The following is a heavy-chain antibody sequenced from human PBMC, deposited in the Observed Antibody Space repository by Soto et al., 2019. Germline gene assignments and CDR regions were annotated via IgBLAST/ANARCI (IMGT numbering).Heavy chain of an antibody. D-gene: IGHD1-1*01. V-gene: IGHV4-34*01. J-gene: IGHJ4*02. CDR1: GGSFRDYT. CDR3: ARGVETIRD. Sequence: KPSETLSLTCGVNGGSFRDYTWSWVRQPPGKRLEWIGEMSNSGGTNYNPSLKSRVSISVDTSKNEFSLKLSSVTAADTAVYYCARGVETIRDWGQGTLVTVYS. CDR2: MSNSGGT.